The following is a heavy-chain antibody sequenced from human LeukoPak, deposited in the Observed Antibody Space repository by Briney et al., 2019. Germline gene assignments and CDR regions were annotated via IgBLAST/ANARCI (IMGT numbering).Heavy chain of an antibody. CDR3: ARGGMTANNIDY. D-gene: IGHD2-21*02. J-gene: IGHJ4*02. CDR2: LWYDGSNK. Sequence: GGSRRLSGAASGFTFSSYGRHWVGQAQGKGLEGVAILWYDGSNKYYTDSVKGRFTISRDNSKNMLYLQMSSLRAEDTAVYYCARGGMTANNIDYWGQGTLVTVSS. CDR1: GFTFSSYG. V-gene: IGHV3-33*01.